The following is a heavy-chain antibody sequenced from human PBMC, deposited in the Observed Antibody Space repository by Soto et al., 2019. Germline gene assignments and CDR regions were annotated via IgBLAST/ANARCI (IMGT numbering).Heavy chain of an antibody. J-gene: IGHJ3*02. CDR1: GDSISSGIYY. Sequence: QVQLQKSGPGLVKPSQTLSLTCTVSGDSISSGIYYWSWIRQSPGKGLQWIGYVSYSGTTYYNPALERRITMSLDTSKNQFSLRVTSVTAADTAVYFCAKAPYRGSNSRGSFDMWGQGTMVTVSS. CDR2: VSYSGTT. D-gene: IGHD2-8*01. CDR3: AKAPYRGSNSRGSFDM. V-gene: IGHV4-30-4*01.